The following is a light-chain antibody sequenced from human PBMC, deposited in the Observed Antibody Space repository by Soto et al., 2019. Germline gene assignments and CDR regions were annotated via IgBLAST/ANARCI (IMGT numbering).Light chain of an antibody. CDR1: QSISRY. V-gene: IGKV1-39*01. Sequence: DIQMTQSPSSLSASVGDRVSITCRASQSISRYFNWYQQKPGRAPQLLMYSASNLQSGVPSRFSGRGSGTDFTLTISSLKPEDFAVYYCQQYNTWPPITFGQGTRLEI. CDR3: QQYNTWPPIT. J-gene: IGKJ5*01. CDR2: SAS.